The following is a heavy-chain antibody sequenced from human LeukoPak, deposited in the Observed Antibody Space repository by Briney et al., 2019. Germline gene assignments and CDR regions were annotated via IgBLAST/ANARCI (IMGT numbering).Heavy chain of an antibody. D-gene: IGHD6-13*01. CDR1: GGSISSSSNY. Sequence: SETLSLTCSVSGGSISSSSNYWGWIRQPPGKGLEWIVCIYYCGDTYYNPSLRSRVIISVDTSKNQFSLKLTSVTAADTAVYYCARSSAAEGPTHNWFGPWGQGTLVTVPS. V-gene: IGHV4-39*01. CDR3: ARSSAAEGPTHNWFGP. CDR2: IYYCGDT. J-gene: IGHJ5*02.